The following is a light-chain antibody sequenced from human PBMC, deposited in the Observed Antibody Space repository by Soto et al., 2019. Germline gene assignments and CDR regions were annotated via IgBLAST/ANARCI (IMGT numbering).Light chain of an antibody. CDR3: CSYAGSSSYV. Sequence: QSVLTQPASVSGSPGQSITISCTGSSSDVGRYNLVSWYQQHPGKAPKLMIYEGSQRPSGVSNRFSGSKSGNTASLTISALQPEDKADYHCCSYAGSSSYVFGTGTKVTVL. J-gene: IGLJ1*01. V-gene: IGLV2-23*01. CDR2: EGS. CDR1: SSDVGRYNL.